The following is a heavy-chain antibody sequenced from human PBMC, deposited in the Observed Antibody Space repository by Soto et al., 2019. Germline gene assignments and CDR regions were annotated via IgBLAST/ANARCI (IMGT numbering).Heavy chain of an antibody. V-gene: IGHV1-69*13. Sequence: SVKVSCKASGGTFSTDAINWVRQAPGQGLEWMGGIIPLFGTPNYAQKFQGRVTITADESTTTAYMELSSLRSEDTAAYYCARICYDRSGYFYYYGMDVWGQGTTVTVSS. CDR1: GGTFSTDA. J-gene: IGHJ6*02. CDR2: IIPLFGTP. D-gene: IGHD3-22*01. CDR3: ARICYDRSGYFYYYGMDV.